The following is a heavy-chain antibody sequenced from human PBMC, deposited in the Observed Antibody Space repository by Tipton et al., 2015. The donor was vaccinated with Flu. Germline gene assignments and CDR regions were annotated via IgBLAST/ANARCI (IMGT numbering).Heavy chain of an antibody. Sequence: TLSLTCAVYGGSFSGYYWSWIRQPPGKGLEWIGYIYYSGSTNYNPSLKSRVTISVDTSKNQFSLKLSSVTAADTAVYYCARARTDILTGANWFDPWGQGTLVTVSS. CDR1: GGSFSGYY. CDR2: IYYSGST. D-gene: IGHD3-9*01. V-gene: IGHV4-59*12. CDR3: ARARTDILTGANWFDP. J-gene: IGHJ5*02.